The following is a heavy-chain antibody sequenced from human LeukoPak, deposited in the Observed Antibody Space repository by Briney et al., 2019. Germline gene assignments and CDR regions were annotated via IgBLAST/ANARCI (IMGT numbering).Heavy chain of an antibody. Sequence: PSEPLSLTCTVSGGSISSSSYYWGWIRQPPGKGLEWIGIIYYSGSTYYNPSLKSRLTISVDTSKNQFSLKLSSVTATDTAVYYCARRGYCSSTSCYEYWFDPWGQGTLVTVSS. D-gene: IGHD2-2*01. CDR1: GGSISSSSYY. CDR2: IYYSGST. J-gene: IGHJ5*02. CDR3: ARRGYCSSTSCYEYWFDP. V-gene: IGHV4-39*01.